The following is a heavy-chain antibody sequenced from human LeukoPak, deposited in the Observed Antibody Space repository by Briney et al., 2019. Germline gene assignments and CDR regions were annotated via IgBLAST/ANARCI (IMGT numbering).Heavy chain of an antibody. D-gene: IGHD4-23*01. J-gene: IGHJ4*02. CDR3: ARAVGNHFDY. CDR2: ISSSSSYI. Sequence: GGSLRLSCAASGFTFSSYSMNWVRQAPGKGLEWVSSISSSSSYIYYADSVKGRFTISGDNAKNSLYLQMNSLRAEDTAVYYCARAVGNHFDYWGQGTLVTVSS. CDR1: GFTFSSYS. V-gene: IGHV3-21*01.